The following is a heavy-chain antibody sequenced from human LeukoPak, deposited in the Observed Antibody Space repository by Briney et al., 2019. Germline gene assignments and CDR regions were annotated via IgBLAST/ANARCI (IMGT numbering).Heavy chain of an antibody. D-gene: IGHD3-22*01. CDR2: INPNSGGT. V-gene: IGHV1-2*02. J-gene: IGHJ4*02. CDR3: ARGMAAITMIVVVPDY. Sequence: ASVKVSCKASGYTFTGYHMHWVRQAPGQGLEWMGWINPNSGGTNYAQKFQGRVTMTRDTSISTAYMELSRLRSDDTAVYYCARGMAAITMIVVVPDYWGQGTLVTVSS. CDR1: GYTFTGYH.